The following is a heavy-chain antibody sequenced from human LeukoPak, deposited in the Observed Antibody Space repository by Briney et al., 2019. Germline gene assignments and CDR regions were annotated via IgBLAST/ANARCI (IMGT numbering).Heavy chain of an antibody. J-gene: IGHJ4*02. CDR1: GFTVSSNY. CDR2: IYSGGST. D-gene: IGHD4/OR15-4a*01. Sequence: GGSLRLSCAASGFTVSSNYMSWVRQSPGKGLEWLSVIYSGGSTYYADSVKGRLNIYRDHSKNTLYLQLNSLRAEDTAVYYCARNRDYGQTGYFDYWGQGTLVTVSS. V-gene: IGHV3-66*01. CDR3: ARNRDYGQTGYFDY.